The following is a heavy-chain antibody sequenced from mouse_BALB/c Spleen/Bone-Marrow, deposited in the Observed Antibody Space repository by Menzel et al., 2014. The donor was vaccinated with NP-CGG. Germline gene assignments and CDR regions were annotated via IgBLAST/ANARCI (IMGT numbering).Heavy chain of an antibody. D-gene: IGHD2-4*01. V-gene: IGHV2-6-7*01. J-gene: IGHJ4*01. Sequence: VMLVESGPGLVAPSQSLSITCTVSGFSLTGYGVNWVRQPPGKGLEWLGMIWGDGSTDYNSALKSRLSISKDNSTTQVFLKMTSLQTNDTARYYCARAPYDYDDLYCAMDYWGQGTSVTVSS. CDR2: IWGDGST. CDR3: ARAPYDYDDLYCAMDY. CDR1: GFSLTGYG.